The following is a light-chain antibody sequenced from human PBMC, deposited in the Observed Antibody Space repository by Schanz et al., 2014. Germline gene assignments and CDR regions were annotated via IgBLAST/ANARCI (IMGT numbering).Light chain of an antibody. J-gene: IGLJ3*02. CDR3: QSYDRSLNAWV. Sequence: QSVLTQPPSASGTPGQRVTISCSGSSSNIGSNTVNWYQQLPGTAPKLLIYSNNQRPSGVPDRFSGSKSGTSASLAITGLQAEDETDYYCQSYDRSLNAWVFGGGTKLTVL. V-gene: IGLV1-44*01. CDR2: SNN. CDR1: SSNIGSNT.